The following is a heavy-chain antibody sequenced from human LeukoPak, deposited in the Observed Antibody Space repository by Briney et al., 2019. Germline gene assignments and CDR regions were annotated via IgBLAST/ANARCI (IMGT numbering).Heavy chain of an antibody. CDR2: ISWNSGSI. V-gene: IGHV3-9*01. CDR3: PKDMDGGYSYGSVRLFSLEY. D-gene: IGHD5-18*01. J-gene: IGHJ4*02. Sequence: GGSLRLSCAASGFTFDDYAMHWVRQAPGKGLEWVSGISWNSGSIDYADSVRGRFTISRDNAKNSLYLQMNSLRAEDTALYYWPKDMDGGYSYGSVRLFSLEYGGRGPLVTVPS. CDR1: GFTFDDYA.